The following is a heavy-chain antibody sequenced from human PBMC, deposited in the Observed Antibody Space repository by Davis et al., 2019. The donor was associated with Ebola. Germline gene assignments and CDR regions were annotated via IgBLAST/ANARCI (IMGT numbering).Heavy chain of an antibody. V-gene: IGHV3-7*03. CDR2: IKQDGSEK. CDR1: GFTFSSYW. CDR3: ARVPLYYYGRDV. Sequence: GESLKISCAASGFTFSSYWMSWVRQAPGKGLEWVANIKQDGSEKYYVDSVKGRFTISRDNAKNSLYLQMNSLRAEDTAVYYCARVPLYYYGRDVWGQGTTVTVSS. J-gene: IGHJ6*02.